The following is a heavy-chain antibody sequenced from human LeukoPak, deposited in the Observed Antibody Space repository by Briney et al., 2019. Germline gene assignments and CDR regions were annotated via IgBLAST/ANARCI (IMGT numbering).Heavy chain of an antibody. Sequence: GESLKISCKGSGYTFISNWITWVRQMPGKGLEWMGRIDPSDSYTNYSPSFQGHVAISADKSTSTAYLQWSSLKASDNAMYYCASRATVPPYNWFDPWGQGTLVTVSS. V-gene: IGHV5-10-1*01. CDR2: IDPSDSYT. J-gene: IGHJ5*02. CDR1: GYTFISNW. CDR3: ASRATVPPYNWFDP. D-gene: IGHD4-17*01.